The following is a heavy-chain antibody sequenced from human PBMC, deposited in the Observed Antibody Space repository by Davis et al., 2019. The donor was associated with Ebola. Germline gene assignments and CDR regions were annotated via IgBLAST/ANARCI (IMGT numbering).Heavy chain of an antibody. CDR3: ARSREAGGFYY. CDR1: GFTFSSYG. V-gene: IGHV3-30*03. D-gene: IGHD3-10*01. CDR2: ISYDGSNK. J-gene: IGHJ4*02. Sequence: GESLKISCAASGFTFSSYGMHWVRQAPGKGLEWVAVISYDGSNKYYADSVKGRFTNSRDNSKNTLYLQMNSLRAEDTAVYYCARSREAGGFYYWGQGTLVTVSS.